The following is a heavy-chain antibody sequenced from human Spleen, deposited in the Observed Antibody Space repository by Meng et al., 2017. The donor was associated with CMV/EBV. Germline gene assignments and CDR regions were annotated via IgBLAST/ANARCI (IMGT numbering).Heavy chain of an antibody. CDR3: ARRYFDL. CDR1: GFTFSSYW. V-gene: IGHV3-7*01. CDR2: IRQDGSEK. Sequence: SRRLPCAASGFTFSSYWMGWVRQAPGKGLEWVDNIRQDGSEKYYVASVKGRYTISRDNAKNSLYLQMNSLRAEDTAVYYCARRYFDLWGRGTLVTVSS. J-gene: IGHJ2*01.